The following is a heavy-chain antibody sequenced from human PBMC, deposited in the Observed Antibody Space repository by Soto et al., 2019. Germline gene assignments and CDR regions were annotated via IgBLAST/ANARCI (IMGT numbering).Heavy chain of an antibody. V-gene: IGHV1-69*01. CDR2: IIPIFGTA. CDR3: RFRYSSGYGMDV. D-gene: IGHD6-25*01. Sequence: QVQLVQSGAEVKKPGSSVKVSCKASGGTFSSYAINWVRQAPGQGLEWMGGIIPIFGTANYAQKFQGRVTITADESTSTAYMELSSLRSEDTAVYYCRFRYSSGYGMDVWGQGTTVTVSS. J-gene: IGHJ6*02. CDR1: GGTFSSYA.